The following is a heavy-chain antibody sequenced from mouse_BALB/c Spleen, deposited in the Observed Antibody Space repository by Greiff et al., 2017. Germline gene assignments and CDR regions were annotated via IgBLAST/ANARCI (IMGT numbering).Heavy chain of an antibody. CDR3: ARRDRPAFDY. V-gene: IGHV1S81*02. D-gene: IGHD2-14*01. Sequence: QVQLKQPGAELVKPGASVKLSCKASGYTFTSYWMHWVEQRPGQGLEWIGEINPSNGRTNYNEKFKSKATLTVDKSSSTAYMQLSSLTSEDSAVYYCARRDRPAFDYWGQGTTLTVSS. CDR2: INPSNGRT. CDR1: GYTFTSYW. J-gene: IGHJ2*01.